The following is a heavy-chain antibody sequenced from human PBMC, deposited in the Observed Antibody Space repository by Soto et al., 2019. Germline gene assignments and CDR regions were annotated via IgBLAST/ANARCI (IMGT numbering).Heavy chain of an antibody. V-gene: IGHV4-31*03. CDR2: IYYSGST. Sequence: PSETLSLTCTVSGGSISSGGYYWSWIRQHPGKGLEWIGYIYYSGSTYYNPSLKSRVTISVDTSKNQFSLKLSSVTAADTAVYYCATGEGGTVTAIDYWGQGTLATVSS. CDR1: GGSISSGGYY. J-gene: IGHJ4*02. D-gene: IGHD2-21*02. CDR3: ATGEGGTVTAIDY.